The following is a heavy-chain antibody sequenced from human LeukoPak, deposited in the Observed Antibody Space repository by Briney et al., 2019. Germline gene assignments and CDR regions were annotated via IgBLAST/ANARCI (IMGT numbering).Heavy chain of an antibody. V-gene: IGHV4-59*01. CDR3: ASLMSLYYFDY. Sequence: SETLSLTCNVSGVPINSSYWSWIRQPPGKGLEWIGYIFHSGNTNYNPSLKSRVTISVDTSKSHFSLKLTSVAAADTAVYYCASLMSLYYFDYWGQGALVTVSS. CDR1: GVPINSSY. J-gene: IGHJ4*02. CDR2: IFHSGNT. D-gene: IGHD3-10*01.